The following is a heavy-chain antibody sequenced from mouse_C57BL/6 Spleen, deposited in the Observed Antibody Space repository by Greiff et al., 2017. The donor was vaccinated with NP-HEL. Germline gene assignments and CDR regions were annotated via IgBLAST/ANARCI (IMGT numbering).Heavy chain of an antibody. D-gene: IGHD2-5*01. CDR3: ARQGDSNYPDF. V-gene: IGHV5-6*01. J-gene: IGHJ2*01. Sequence: EVQLVESGGDLVKPGGSLKLSCAASGFTFSSYGMSWVRQTPDKRLEWVATISSGGSYTYYPDSVKGRFTISRDNAKNTLYLQMSSLKSEDTAMYYCARQGDSNYPDFWGQGTTLTVSS. CDR2: ISSGGSYT. CDR1: GFTFSSYG.